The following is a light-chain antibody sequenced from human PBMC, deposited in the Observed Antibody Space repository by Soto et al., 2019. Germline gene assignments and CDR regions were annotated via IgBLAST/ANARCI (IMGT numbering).Light chain of an antibody. CDR1: QSVFSS. CDR2: GAS. Sequence: EIVMTQSPATLSVSPGERATLSCRASQSVFSSLAWYQQKPGQAPRLLIYGASSRATAIPDRFSGSGSGTDFTLIISRLEPEDFAVYYCQQYGTSPLTFGGGTKVDIK. J-gene: IGKJ4*01. CDR3: QQYGTSPLT. V-gene: IGKV3-20*01.